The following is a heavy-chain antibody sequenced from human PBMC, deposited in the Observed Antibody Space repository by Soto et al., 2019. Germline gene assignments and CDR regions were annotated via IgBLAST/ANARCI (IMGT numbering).Heavy chain of an antibody. CDR3: AVYYDILTGQTTFDY. D-gene: IGHD3-9*01. CDR2: ISSSSSYI. Sequence: GGSLRLSCAASGFTVSSYSMNWVRQAPGKGLEWVSSISSSSSYIYYAVSLKGRFTISREKAKNSLYLQMNSLRAEDTAVYYCAVYYDILTGQTTFDYWGQGTLVTVSS. J-gene: IGHJ4*02. V-gene: IGHV3-21*01. CDR1: GFTVSSYS.